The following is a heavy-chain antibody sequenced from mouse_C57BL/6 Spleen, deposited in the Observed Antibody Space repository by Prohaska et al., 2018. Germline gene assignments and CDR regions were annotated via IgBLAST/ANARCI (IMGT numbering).Heavy chain of an antibody. CDR3: ARSIYYGNYVAMDY. V-gene: IGHV1-19*01. D-gene: IGHD2-1*01. Sequence: SVKMSCKASGYTFTDYYMNWVKQSHGKSLDCIGVINTYNGSTSYNQKVKGKATLTVGKSSSTAYMELNSLTSEDSAVYYCARSIYYGNYVAMDYWGQGTSVTVSS. CDR2: INTYNGST. J-gene: IGHJ4*01. CDR1: GYTFTDYY.